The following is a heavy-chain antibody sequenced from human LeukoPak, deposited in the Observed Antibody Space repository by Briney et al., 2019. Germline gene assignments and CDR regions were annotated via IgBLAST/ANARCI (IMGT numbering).Heavy chain of an antibody. D-gene: IGHD6-13*01. CDR3: ARETQGSSRWY. J-gene: IGHJ4*02. CDR2: IYYSGTT. CDR1: GGSISNSYYY. Sequence: SSETLSLTCTVSGGSISNSYYYWGWTRQPPGEALEWIGSIYYSGTTYYKPSLKSRVTISVDTSKNQFSLGLSSVTAVDTAVYYCARETQGSSRWYWGRGTLVIVSS. V-gene: IGHV4-39*01.